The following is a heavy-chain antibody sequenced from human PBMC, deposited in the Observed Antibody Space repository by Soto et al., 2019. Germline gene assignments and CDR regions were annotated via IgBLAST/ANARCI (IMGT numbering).Heavy chain of an antibody. CDR3: ARDEGYGMDV. J-gene: IGHJ6*02. CDR2: ISNSGTKK. CDR1: GITFYIFS. Sequence: PGGSLRLSCVASGITFYIFSVNWVRQAPGKGLEWVSSISNSGTKKNYADSVKGRFTISRDTANNSVFLQMNNLRGEDTAVYYCARDEGYGMDVWGQGTTVTVSS. V-gene: IGHV3-21*01.